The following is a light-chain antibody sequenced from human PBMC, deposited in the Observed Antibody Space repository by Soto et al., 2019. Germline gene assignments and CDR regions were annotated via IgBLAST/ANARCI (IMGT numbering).Light chain of an antibody. CDR1: QSVSRRY. J-gene: IGKJ2*01. Sequence: EVVLTQSPGTLSLSPGERATLSCRASQSVSRRYLAWYQRKPGQAPRLLIFGPPSRATGIPDRISGSGSGTDVTLCTSNLELEDLAMYDSLESDTAPSRYTCGQRTNVASK. CDR3: LESDTAPSRYT. V-gene: IGKV3-20*01. CDR2: GPP.